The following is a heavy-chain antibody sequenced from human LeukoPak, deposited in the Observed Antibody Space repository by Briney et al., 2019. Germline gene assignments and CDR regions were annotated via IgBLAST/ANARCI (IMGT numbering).Heavy chain of an antibody. CDR2: ISSGSSYI. D-gene: IGHD2-2*01. J-gene: IGHJ6*02. CDR3: AKDHLGSSTSPDKNYSDYGMDV. CDR1: GFTFSSYS. V-gene: IGHV3-21*01. Sequence: GGSLRLSCAASGFTFSSYSMNWVRQAPGEGLEWVSSISSGSSYIYYADSVKGRFTISRDNAKNSLYLQMNSLRAEDTAVYYCAKDHLGSSTSPDKNYSDYGMDVWGQGTAVTVSS.